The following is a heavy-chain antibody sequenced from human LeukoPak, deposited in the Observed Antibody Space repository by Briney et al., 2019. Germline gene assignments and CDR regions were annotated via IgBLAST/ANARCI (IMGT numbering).Heavy chain of an antibody. V-gene: IGHV3-21*04. D-gene: IGHD2-21*02. CDR1: GFTFSSYS. J-gene: IGHJ4*02. Sequence: GGSLRLSCAASGFTFSSYSMNWVRQAPGKGLEWVSSISSSSSYIYYADSVKGRFTISRDNAKNSLYLQMNSLRAEDTAVYFCARDGVPPCGYDCPAFDYWGQGTLVTVSS. CDR3: ARDGVPPCGYDCPAFDY. CDR2: ISSSSSYI.